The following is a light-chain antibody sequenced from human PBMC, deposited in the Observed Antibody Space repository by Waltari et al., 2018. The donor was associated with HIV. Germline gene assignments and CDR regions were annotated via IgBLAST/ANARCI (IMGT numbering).Light chain of an antibody. CDR1: RSNIGTNT. CDR2: SNN. CDR3: AAWDDSLNGVL. J-gene: IGLJ2*01. Sequence: QSVLTQPPSASGTPGQGVTISCSGARSNIGTNTVPWYRQLPGTAPQPLMYSNNVRPSGVPDRFSGSKSGTSASLAISGLQSEDEADYYCAAWDDSLNGVLFGGGTKLTVL. V-gene: IGLV1-44*01.